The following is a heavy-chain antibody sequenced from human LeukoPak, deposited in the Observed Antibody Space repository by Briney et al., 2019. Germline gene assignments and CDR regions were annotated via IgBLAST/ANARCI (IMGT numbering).Heavy chain of an antibody. J-gene: IGHJ4*02. CDR3: ARHALVVPAAIPDY. CDR2: IYHSGIT. V-gene: IGHV4-38-2*02. CDR1: GYSIRSGFY. D-gene: IGHD2-2*02. Sequence: SETLSLTCTVSGYSIRSGFYWGWIRQPPGKWLEWIGNIYHSGITYYTPSLKSRVTISVDTSKNQFSLKLSSVTAADTAVYYCARHALVVPAAIPDYWGQGTLVTVSS.